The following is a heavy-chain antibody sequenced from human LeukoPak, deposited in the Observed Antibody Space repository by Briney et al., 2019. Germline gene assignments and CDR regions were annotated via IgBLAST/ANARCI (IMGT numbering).Heavy chain of an antibody. Sequence: ASVKVSCKASGYTFTSYGISWVRQAPGQGLEWMGGIIPIFGTANYAQKFQGRVTITADESTSTAYMELSSLRSEDTAVYYCARVGGSSFSDYWGQGTLVTVSS. CDR1: GYTFTSYG. D-gene: IGHD6-6*01. V-gene: IGHV1-69*13. J-gene: IGHJ4*02. CDR3: ARVGGSSFSDY. CDR2: IIPIFGTA.